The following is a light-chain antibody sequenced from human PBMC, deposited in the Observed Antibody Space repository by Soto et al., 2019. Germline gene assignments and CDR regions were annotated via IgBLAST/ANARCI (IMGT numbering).Light chain of an antibody. CDR2: EVS. CDR3: SSYAASNTFV. J-gene: IGLJ1*01. CDR1: SSDVGGYNF. V-gene: IGLV2-8*01. Sequence: QSVLTQPPSASGSPGQSVTISCTGSSSDVGGYNFVSWYQQHPGKAPKLMIYEVSKRPSGVPDRFSGSKSGNTASLTVSELQADDEADYYCSSYAASNTFVFGIGTKLTVL.